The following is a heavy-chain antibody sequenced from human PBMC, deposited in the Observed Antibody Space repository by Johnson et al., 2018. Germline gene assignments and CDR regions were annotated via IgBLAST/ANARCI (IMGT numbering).Heavy chain of an antibody. CDR3: ANEGGMGWGYYGPFQY. J-gene: IGHJ1*01. D-gene: IGHD2/OR15-2a*01. CDR1: GFTFSSYG. V-gene: IGHV3-30*18. CDR2: ISYDGSNK. Sequence: VQLLESGGGVVQPGRSLRLSCAASGFTFSSYGMHWVRQAPGKGLEWVAVISYDGSNKYYADSVKGRFTISRDNSKNKLYLQRNSLRAEETGVYYCANEGGMGWGYYGPFQYWGPGTLVTVAS.